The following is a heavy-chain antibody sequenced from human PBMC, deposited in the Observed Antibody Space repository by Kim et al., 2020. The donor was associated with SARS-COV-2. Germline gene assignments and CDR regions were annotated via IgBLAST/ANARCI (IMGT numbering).Heavy chain of an antibody. CDR3: ARGKNYYDSSGSFDY. V-gene: IGHV1-2*02. D-gene: IGHD3-22*01. Sequence: QRFQGRVTMTRDTSISTAYMELSRLRSDDTAVYYCARGKNYYDSSGSFDYWGQGTLVTVSS. J-gene: IGHJ4*02.